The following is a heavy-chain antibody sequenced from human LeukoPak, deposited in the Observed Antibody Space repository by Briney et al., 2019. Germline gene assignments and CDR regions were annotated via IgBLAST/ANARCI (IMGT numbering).Heavy chain of an antibody. CDR2: IYSDNT. Sequence: GGSLRLSCTVSGFTVSSNSMSWVRPAPGKGLEWVSFIYSDNTHYSDSVKGRFTISRDNSKNTLYLQMNSLRAEDTAVYYCARDLITMVRGVIIQLERRFDPWGQGTLVTVSS. CDR3: ARDLITMVRGVIIQLERRFDP. D-gene: IGHD3-10*01. V-gene: IGHV3-53*01. J-gene: IGHJ5*02. CDR1: GFTVSSNS.